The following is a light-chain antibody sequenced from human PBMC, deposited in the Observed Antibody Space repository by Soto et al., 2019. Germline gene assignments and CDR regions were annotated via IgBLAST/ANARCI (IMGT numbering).Light chain of an antibody. CDR1: HDIKNY. CDR2: DAP. Sequence: DIQMTQSPSSLSASVGAIVTITSRASHDIKNYLAWSPHKPAKLPNLLIYDAPPLQSRVPSRFSGSGSGTDFTLTISSLQPEDVATYYCRRYEIAPLTFGGGTKVDIK. V-gene: IGKV1-27*01. CDR3: RRYEIAPLT. J-gene: IGKJ4*01.